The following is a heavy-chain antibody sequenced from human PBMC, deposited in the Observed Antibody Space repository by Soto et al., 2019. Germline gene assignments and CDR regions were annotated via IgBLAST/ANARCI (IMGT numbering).Heavy chain of an antibody. CDR1: GFTFNDYN. V-gene: IGHV3-21*01. J-gene: IGHJ6*02. CDR2: ISSSSSYI. CDR3: ARDFGGGHHVYDYYGMDV. D-gene: IGHD2-15*01. Sequence: GGSLRLSCIASGFTFNDYNMNWVRQAPGKGLEWVSSISSSSSYIYYADSVKGRFTISRDNAKNSLYLQMNSLRAEDTAVYYCARDFGGGHHVYDYYGMDVWGQGTTVTVSS.